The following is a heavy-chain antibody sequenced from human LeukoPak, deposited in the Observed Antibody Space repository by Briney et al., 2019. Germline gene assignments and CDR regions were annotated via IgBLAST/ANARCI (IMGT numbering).Heavy chain of an antibody. CDR2: IIPIFGTA. Sequence: ASVKVSRKASGGTFSSYAISWVRQAPGQGLEWMGGIIPIFGTANYAQKFQGRVTITADESTSTAYMELSSLRSEDTAVYYCARDPVWFGEESNWFDPWGQGTLVTVSS. V-gene: IGHV1-69*13. D-gene: IGHD3-10*01. CDR1: GGTFSSYA. J-gene: IGHJ5*02. CDR3: ARDPVWFGEESNWFDP.